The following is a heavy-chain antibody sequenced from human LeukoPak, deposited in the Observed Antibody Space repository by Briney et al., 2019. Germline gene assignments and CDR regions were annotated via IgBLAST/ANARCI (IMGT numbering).Heavy chain of an antibody. CDR1: GFTFSTYG. Sequence: GGSLRLSCAASGFTFSTYGVYWVRQAPGKGLEWVSSNSGGSSYYADSVKGRFTTSRDNSKNTLYLQMNSLRAEDTAVYYCANGVLLWFGELLEDAFDIWGQGTMVTVSS. CDR3: ANGVLLWFGELLEDAFDI. J-gene: IGHJ3*02. D-gene: IGHD3-10*01. CDR2: NSGGSS. V-gene: IGHV3-23*01.